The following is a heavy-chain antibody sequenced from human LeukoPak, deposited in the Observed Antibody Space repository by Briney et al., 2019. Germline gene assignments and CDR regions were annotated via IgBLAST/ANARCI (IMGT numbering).Heavy chain of an antibody. V-gene: IGHV5-51*01. J-gene: IGHJ4*02. CDR1: GYRFISYW. CDR3: ARQLGATLYFDY. D-gene: IGHD1-26*01. Sequence: RGESLKISCKCSGYRFISYWIGWVREMPGKGLEWMGIIYPGDSNTRYSPSVQGQVTISADKSISTAYLQWSSLKASDTAMYYCARQLGATLYFDYWGQGTQVTVSS. CDR2: IYPGDSNT.